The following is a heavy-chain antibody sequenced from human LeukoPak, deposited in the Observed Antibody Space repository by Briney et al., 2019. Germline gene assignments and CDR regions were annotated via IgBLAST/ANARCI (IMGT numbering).Heavy chain of an antibody. D-gene: IGHD6-19*01. CDR2: INPSGGST. Sequence: ASVKVSCKXSGYTFTSYYMHWVRQSPGQGLEGMGIINPSGGSTSYAQKFQGRVTMTRDTSASTVYMELSSLRSEDTAVYYCARDPYSSGWLLEISFDYWGQGTLVTVSS. J-gene: IGHJ4*02. V-gene: IGHV1-46*01. CDR3: ARDPYSSGWLLEISFDY. CDR1: GYTFTSYY.